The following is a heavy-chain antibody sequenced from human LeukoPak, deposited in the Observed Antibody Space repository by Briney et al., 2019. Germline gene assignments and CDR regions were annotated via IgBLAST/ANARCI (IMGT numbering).Heavy chain of an antibody. D-gene: IGHD3-10*01. CDR2: INWNGGST. CDR3: ARRDYYGSGSPDY. V-gene: IGHV3-20*04. CDR1: GFTFDDYD. Sequence: PGGSLRLSCAASGFTFDDYDMSWVRQAPGKGLEWVSGINWNGGSTGYADSVKGRFTISRDDAKNSLYLQMNSLRAEDTALYYCARRDYYGSGSPDYWGQGTLVTVSS. J-gene: IGHJ4*02.